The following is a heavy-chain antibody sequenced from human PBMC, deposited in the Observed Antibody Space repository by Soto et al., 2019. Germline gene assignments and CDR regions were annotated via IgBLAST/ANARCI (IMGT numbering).Heavy chain of an antibody. CDR2: INPNSGGT. Sequence: GASVKVSCKASGYTFTGYYMHWVRQAPGQGLEWMGWINPNSGGTNYAQKFQGWVTMTRDTSISTAYMELSRLRSDDTAVYYCARGSGVGATTVGVSYYYYGMDVWGQGTTVTVSS. CDR3: ARGSGVGATTVGVSYYYYGMDV. J-gene: IGHJ6*02. CDR1: GYTFTGYY. V-gene: IGHV1-2*04. D-gene: IGHD1-26*01.